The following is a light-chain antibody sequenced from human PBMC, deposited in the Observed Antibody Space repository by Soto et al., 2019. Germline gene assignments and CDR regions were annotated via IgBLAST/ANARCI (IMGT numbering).Light chain of an antibody. CDR3: MQALQTPWT. CDR2: LGS. CDR1: QSLLYANGYNY. V-gene: IGKV2-28*01. Sequence: DFVMTQSPLSLPVTPGEPASISCRSSQSLLYANGYNYLDWYLQKPGQSPQLLIYLGSTRASGVPGRFSGSGSGTDFTLKISRVEAEDVGVYYCMQALQTPWTFGQGTKVEIK. J-gene: IGKJ1*01.